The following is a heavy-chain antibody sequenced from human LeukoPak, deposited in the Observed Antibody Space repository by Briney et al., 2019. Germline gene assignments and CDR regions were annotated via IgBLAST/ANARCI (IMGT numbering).Heavy chain of an antibody. CDR2: INRRGHT. CDR3: AKEVDCPSDCLFFHS. D-gene: IGHD2-21*02. CDR1: GFTFYRFT. J-gene: IGHJ4*02. Sequence: GGSLRLSCAASGFTFYRFTIHWVRQTPGKGLEWVSLINRRGHTFYADSVKGRFTISRENSRNSVFLQMNSLRPEETALYHCAKEVDCPSDCLFFHSSGQGTLVTVSS. V-gene: IGHV3-43*01.